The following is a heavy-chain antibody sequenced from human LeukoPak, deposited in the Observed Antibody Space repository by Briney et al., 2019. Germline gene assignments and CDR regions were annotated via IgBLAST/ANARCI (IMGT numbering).Heavy chain of an antibody. D-gene: IGHD1-1*01. J-gene: IGHJ4*02. CDR2: INPNSGGT. V-gene: IGHV1-2*02. CDR3: ARADWNDNGFDY. Sequence: ASVNVSFKASGYTFTGYYMHWVRQAPGQGLEWMGWINPNSGGTNYAQKFQGRVTMTRDTSISTAYMELSRLRSDDTAVYYCARADWNDNGFDYWGQGTLVTVSS. CDR1: GYTFTGYY.